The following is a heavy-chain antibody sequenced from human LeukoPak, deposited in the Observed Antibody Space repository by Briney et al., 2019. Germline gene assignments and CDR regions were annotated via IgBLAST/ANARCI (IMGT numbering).Heavy chain of an antibody. CDR1: GYTFTHFG. D-gene: IGHD5-18*01. V-gene: IGHV1-18*01. Sequence: ASVKVSCKASGYTFTHFGISWVRQAPGQGLEWMAWISAYNGNTNSVQRFQDRVTMTTDTSTSTAYMELRSLRSDDTAVYCCTRDLGVDTTMIFFDYWGQGTLVTVS. J-gene: IGHJ4*02. CDR3: TRDLGVDTTMIFFDY. CDR2: ISAYNGNT.